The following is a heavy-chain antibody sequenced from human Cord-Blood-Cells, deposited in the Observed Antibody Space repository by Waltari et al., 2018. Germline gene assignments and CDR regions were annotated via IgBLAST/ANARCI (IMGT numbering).Heavy chain of an antibody. D-gene: IGHD4-17*01. CDR3: AKDPQGGLRRYGDYSQRYFDY. CDR2: IRYEGSNK. CDR1: GFTFSSYG. V-gene: IGHV3-30*02. J-gene: IGHJ4*02. Sequence: QVQLVESGGGVVQPGGSLRLSCAASGFTFSSYGMHWVRQAPGKGLEWVAFIRYEGSNKYYADSVKGRFTISRDNSKNTLYLQMNSRRAEDTAVYYCAKDPQGGLRRYGDYSQRYFDYWGQGTLVTVSS.